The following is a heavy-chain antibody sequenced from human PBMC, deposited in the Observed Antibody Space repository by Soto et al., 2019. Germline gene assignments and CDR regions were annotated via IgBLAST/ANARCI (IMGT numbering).Heavy chain of an antibody. J-gene: IGHJ4*02. CDR2: INHSGST. V-gene: IGHV4-34*01. CDR1: GGSFSGYY. CDR3: ARGRWLRSSVDY. Sequence: ETLSLTCAVYGGSFSGYYWNWIRQPPGKGLEWIGEINHSGSTNYNPSLKSRVTISVDTSKNQSSLKLSSVTAADTAVYYCARGRWLRSSVDYWGQGTLVTVSS. D-gene: IGHD5-12*01.